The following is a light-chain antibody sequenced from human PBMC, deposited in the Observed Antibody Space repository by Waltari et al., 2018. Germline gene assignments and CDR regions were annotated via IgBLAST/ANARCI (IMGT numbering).Light chain of an antibody. Sequence: EIVMTQSPATLSVFPGERATLSCRASQSIRSNLAWYQHKPGQAPRLLIYGASTRATGIPARFSGSGSATEFTLIISSLQSEDFAVYFCQQYDNWLGTFCLGTKVEIK. V-gene: IGKV3-15*01. CDR3: QQYDNWLGT. J-gene: IGKJ1*01. CDR1: QSIRSN. CDR2: GAS.